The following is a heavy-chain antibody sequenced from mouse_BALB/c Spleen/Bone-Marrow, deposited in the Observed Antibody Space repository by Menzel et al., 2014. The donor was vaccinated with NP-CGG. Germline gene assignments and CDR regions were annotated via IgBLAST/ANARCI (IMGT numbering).Heavy chain of an antibody. Sequence: SGPELVKPGALVKISCKASGYTFTSYDINWVKRRPGQGLEWIGWIYPGDGSTKYNEKFKGKATLTADKSSSTAYMQLSSLTSENSADYFCARSGGDSMDYWGQGTSVTVSS. D-gene: IGHD1-1*02. J-gene: IGHJ4*01. V-gene: IGHV1S33*01. CDR2: IYPGDGST. CDR3: ARSGGDSMDY. CDR1: GYTFTSYD.